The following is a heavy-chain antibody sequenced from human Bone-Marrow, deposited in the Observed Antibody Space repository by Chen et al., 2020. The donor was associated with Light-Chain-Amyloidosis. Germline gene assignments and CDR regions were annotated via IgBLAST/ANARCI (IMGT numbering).Heavy chain of an antibody. V-gene: IGHV3-23*04. J-gene: IGHJ3*02. Sequence: EVQLVESGGGLLQRGGSLRLSCAASGFAFSSYAMSWVRQAPGKGLEWVSTISGGGGSRYYGDSVDGRLTISRESSKNALFVQMNSRRAEDTAVYYCAKDISYDDILPGYPADAFDIWGQGTMVTVSS. D-gene: IGHD3-9*01. CDR3: AKDISYDDILPGYPADAFDI. CDR1: GFAFSSYA. CDR2: ISGGGGSR.